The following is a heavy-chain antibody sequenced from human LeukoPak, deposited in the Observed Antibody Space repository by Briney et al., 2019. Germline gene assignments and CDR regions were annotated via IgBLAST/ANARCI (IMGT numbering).Heavy chain of an antibody. V-gene: IGHV1-69*13. D-gene: IGHD4-17*01. CDR2: IVPIFGSA. CDR1: GGTFNSYA. Sequence: ASVKVSCKASGGTFNSYAINWVRQAPGQGLEWIGGIVPIFGSANYAQKFQGRVTITADESTSTAYMELSSLTSEDTAVFYCARVSYGDFQNYFDYWGQGTLVTVSS. J-gene: IGHJ4*02. CDR3: ARVSYGDFQNYFDY.